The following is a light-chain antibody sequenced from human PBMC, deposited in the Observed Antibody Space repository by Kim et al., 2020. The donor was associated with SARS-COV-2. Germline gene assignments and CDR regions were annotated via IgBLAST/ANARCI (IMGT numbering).Light chain of an antibody. J-gene: IGLJ3*02. CDR3: SSYTSSSTWV. CDR1: SSDVGGYNY. V-gene: IGLV2-14*04. Sequence: GQSITISFTGTSSDVGGYNYVSWYQQHPGKAPKLMIYDVSKRPSGVSNRFSGSKSGNTASLTISGLHAEDEADYYCSSYTSSSTWVFGGGTQLTVL. CDR2: DVS.